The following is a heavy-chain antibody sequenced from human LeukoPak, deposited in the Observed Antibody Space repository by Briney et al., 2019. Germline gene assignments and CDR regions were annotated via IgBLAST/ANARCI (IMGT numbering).Heavy chain of an antibody. CDR3: AREGNYYDSSGYWVY. V-gene: IGHV3-23*01. CDR2: ISGSGGST. D-gene: IGHD3-22*01. Sequence: GGSLRLSCAASGFTFSSYAMSWVRQAPGKGLEWVSAISGSGGSTYYADSVKGRFTISRDNSKNTLYLQTNSLRAEDTAVYYCAREGNYYDSSGYWVYWGQGTLVTVSS. CDR1: GFTFSSYA. J-gene: IGHJ4*02.